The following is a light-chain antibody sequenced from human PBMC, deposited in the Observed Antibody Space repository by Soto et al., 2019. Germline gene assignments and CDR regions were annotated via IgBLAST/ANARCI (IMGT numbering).Light chain of an antibody. CDR2: EVS. V-gene: IGLV2-18*02. CDR3: SSFTSNSTGV. J-gene: IGLJ2*01. Sequence: QSALTQPPSVSGSPGQSVTISCTGTSSDIGSYNRVSWYQQPPGTAPKLMIYEVSYRPSGVPDRFSGSKSGNTASLTISGLQAEDEADYYCSSFTSNSTGVFGGGTQLTVL. CDR1: SSDIGSYNR.